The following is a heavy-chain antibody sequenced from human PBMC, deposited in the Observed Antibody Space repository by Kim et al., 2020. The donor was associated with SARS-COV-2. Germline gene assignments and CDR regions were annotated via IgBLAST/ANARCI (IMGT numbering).Heavy chain of an antibody. CDR2: ISYDGSNK. CDR1: GFTFSSYA. D-gene: IGHD3-10*01. V-gene: IGHV3-30*04. CDR3: ARDLDYYARTYYYGMDV. J-gene: IGHJ6*02. Sequence: GGSLRLSCAASGFTFSSYAMHWVRQAPGKGLEWVAVISYDGSNKYYADSVKGRFTISRDNSKNTLYLQMNSLRAEDTAVYYCARDLDYYARTYYYGMDVWGQGTTVTVSS.